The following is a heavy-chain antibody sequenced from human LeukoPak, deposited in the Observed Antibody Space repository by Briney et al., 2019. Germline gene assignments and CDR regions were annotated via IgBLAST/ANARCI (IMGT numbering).Heavy chain of an antibody. CDR3: ARGGPLDYDSSGYSPYDY. V-gene: IGHV3-20*04. CDR2: NHWNGGSS. J-gene: IGHJ4*02. D-gene: IGHD3-22*01. Sequence: GWSLRLSCATSVFTFDDYGMSWVRQAPGKVVELVSGNHWNGGSSGYADSVNGRFTISRDNAKNSLYLQLNSLRAEDTALYYCARGGPLDYDSSGYSPYDYCGEGTLVTVSS. CDR1: VFTFDDYG.